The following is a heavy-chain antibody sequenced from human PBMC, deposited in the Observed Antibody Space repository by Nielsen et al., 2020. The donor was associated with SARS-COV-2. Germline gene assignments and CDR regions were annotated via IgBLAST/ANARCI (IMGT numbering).Heavy chain of an antibody. Sequence: GGSLRLSCAASGFTFSSYWMHWVRQAPGKGLVWVSRINSDGSSTSYADSVKGRFTISRDNAKNTLYLQMNSLRAEDTAVYYCARAAAVAGYNWFDPWGQGTLVTVSS. V-gene: IGHV3-74*01. CDR3: ARAAAVAGYNWFDP. D-gene: IGHD6-19*01. J-gene: IGHJ5*02. CDR2: INSDGSST. CDR1: GFTFSSYW.